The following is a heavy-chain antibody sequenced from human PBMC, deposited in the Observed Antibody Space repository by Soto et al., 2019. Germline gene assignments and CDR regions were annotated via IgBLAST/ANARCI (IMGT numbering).Heavy chain of an antibody. V-gene: IGHV5-10-1*01. CDR1: GYSFISYW. Sequence: GESLKISCKGSGYSFISYWISWVRQMPGKGLEWMGRIDPSDSYINYSPSFQGHVTISADKSISTAYLQWNSLKASDTAMYYCARHLLLPAALDYWGQGTLVTVS. J-gene: IGHJ4*02. CDR2: IDPSDSYI. CDR3: ARHLLLPAALDY. D-gene: IGHD2-2*01.